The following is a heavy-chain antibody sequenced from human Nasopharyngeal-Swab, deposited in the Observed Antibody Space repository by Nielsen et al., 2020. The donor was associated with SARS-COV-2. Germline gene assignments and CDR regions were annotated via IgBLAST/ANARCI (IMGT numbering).Heavy chain of an antibody. Sequence: SRQAPGKGLEWIGEINHSGSTNYNPSLKSRVTISVDTSKNQFSLKLSSVTAADTAVYYCARGTSNYYDSSGTIDYWGQGTLVTVSS. CDR2: INHSGST. D-gene: IGHD3-22*01. J-gene: IGHJ4*02. CDR3: ARGTSNYYDSSGTIDY. V-gene: IGHV4-34*01.